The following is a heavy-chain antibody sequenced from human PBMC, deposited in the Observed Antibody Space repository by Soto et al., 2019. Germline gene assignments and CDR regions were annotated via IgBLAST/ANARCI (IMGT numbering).Heavy chain of an antibody. CDR2: IFQTGGT. D-gene: IGHD6-25*01. Sequence: QVQLQESGPGLVKPSETLSLTCTVSSDSIAGETWWSWVRQPPGMGLEWIGEIFQTGGTNYNPSLKSRVTMEVDKSKNQFSLKLISATAAYTAVYYCARVFSSGSGWMYYFDFWGQGTLVSVSS. J-gene: IGHJ4*02. CDR1: SDSIAGETW. CDR3: ARVFSSGSGWMYYFDF. V-gene: IGHV4-4*02.